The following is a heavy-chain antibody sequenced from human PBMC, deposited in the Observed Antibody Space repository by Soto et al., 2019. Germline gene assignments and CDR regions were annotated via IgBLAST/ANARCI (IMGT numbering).Heavy chain of an antibody. CDR3: ARHYYDSSGYYPIDY. Sequence: SETLSLTCTVSGGSISSGGYYWSWIRQHPGKGLEWIGYIYYSGSTYYNPSLKSRVTISVDTSKNQFSLKLSSVTAADTVVYYCARHYYDSSGYYPIDYWGQGTLVTVSS. V-gene: IGHV4-31*03. CDR2: IYYSGST. J-gene: IGHJ4*02. CDR1: GGSISSGGYY. D-gene: IGHD3-22*01.